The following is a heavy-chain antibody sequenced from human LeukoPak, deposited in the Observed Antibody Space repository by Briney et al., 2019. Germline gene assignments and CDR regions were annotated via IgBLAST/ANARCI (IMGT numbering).Heavy chain of an antibody. Sequence: GASVKLSCTASGYTCISYYIHWVRQAPGQGLEWMGIINPSGGSTSYAQKFQGRVTMTRDTSTSTVYMELSSLRSEDTAVYFCARESPPHRWFDPWGQGTLVTVSS. J-gene: IGHJ5*02. CDR2: INPSGGST. CDR3: ARESPPHRWFDP. CDR1: GYTCISYY. V-gene: IGHV1-46*01.